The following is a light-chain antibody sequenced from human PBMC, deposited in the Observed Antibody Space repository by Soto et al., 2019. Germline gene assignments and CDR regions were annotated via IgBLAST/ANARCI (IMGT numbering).Light chain of an antibody. Sequence: QSVLTQPASLSGSPGQSVTISCTGTSSDVGAYKYVSWYQKHPGKAPKLMIYGVSNRPSGVSNRFSGSKSGNTAFLTISVLQPEDEADYYCSSFTGPTTLDVFGTGTKVTVL. CDR2: GVS. V-gene: IGLV2-14*03. CDR3: SSFTGPTTLDV. J-gene: IGLJ1*01. CDR1: SSDVGAYKY.